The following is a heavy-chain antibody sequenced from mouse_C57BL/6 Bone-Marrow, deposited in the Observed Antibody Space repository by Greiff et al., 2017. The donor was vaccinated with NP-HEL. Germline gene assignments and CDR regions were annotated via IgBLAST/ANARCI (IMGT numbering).Heavy chain of an antibody. D-gene: IGHD1-1*01. V-gene: IGHV1-78*01. Sequence: QVQLQQSDAELVKPGASVKISCKVSGYTFTDHTIHWMKQRPEQGLEWIGYIYPRDGSTKYNEKFKGKTTLTADKSSSTAYMQLNSRTSEDSAVYFCARYYYGSSEDYAMDYWGQGTSVTVSS. CDR1: GYTFTDHT. CDR2: IYPRDGST. J-gene: IGHJ4*01. CDR3: ARYYYGSSEDYAMDY.